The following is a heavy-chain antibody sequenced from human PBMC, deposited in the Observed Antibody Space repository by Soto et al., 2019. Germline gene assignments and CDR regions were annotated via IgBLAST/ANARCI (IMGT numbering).Heavy chain of an antibody. CDR3: ARGISYRWVY. J-gene: IGHJ4*02. CDR2: IHHSGII. CDR1: GGSLSTDYW. Sequence: QVQLQESGPGLVKPSGTLSLTCAVSGGSLSTDYWWSWVRQPPGKGLEWIGEIHHSGIINYIQSLKSRVTMSVDKSNNQVSLELTSVAAADTAVYYCARGISYRWVYWGQGTLVTVSS. V-gene: IGHV4-4*02. D-gene: IGHD3-16*02.